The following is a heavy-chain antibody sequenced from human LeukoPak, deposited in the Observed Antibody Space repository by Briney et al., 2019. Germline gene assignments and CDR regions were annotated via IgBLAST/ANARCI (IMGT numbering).Heavy chain of an antibody. D-gene: IGHD2-15*01. CDR1: GFTFSSYG. V-gene: IGHV3-23*01. J-gene: IGHJ4*02. Sequence: GGSLRLSCAASGFTFSSYGMTWVRQAPGKGLEWVSGISGGPVSRNYADSVKGRFTISRDNSKNTLYLQMNTLRAEDTAIYYCAKSGRYCSGGSCYQESSLDYWGQGTLVTVSS. CDR3: AKSGRYCSGGSCYQESSLDY. CDR2: ISGGPVSR.